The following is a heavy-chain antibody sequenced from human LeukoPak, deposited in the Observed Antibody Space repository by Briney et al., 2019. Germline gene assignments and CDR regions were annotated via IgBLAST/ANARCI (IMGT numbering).Heavy chain of an antibody. CDR3: ARDPGRCSSTSCYPDY. J-gene: IGHJ4*02. CDR1: GFTFSSYS. CDR2: ISSSSSYI. D-gene: IGHD2-2*01. Sequence: GGSLRLSCAASGFTFSSYSMNWVRQAPGKGLEWVSSISSSSSYIYYADSVKGRFTISRDNAKNSLFLQMNSLRAEDTAVYYCARDPGRCSSTSCYPDYWGQGTLVTVSS. V-gene: IGHV3-21*01.